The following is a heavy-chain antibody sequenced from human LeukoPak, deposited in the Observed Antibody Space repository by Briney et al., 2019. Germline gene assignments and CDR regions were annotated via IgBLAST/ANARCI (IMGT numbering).Heavy chain of an antibody. V-gene: IGHV3-30*02. CDR1: GFTFSSYG. CDR2: IRYDGSNK. Sequence: GGSLRLSCAASGFTFSSYGMHWVRQAPGKGLEWVAFIRYDGSNKYYADSVKGRFTISRDNAKNTLYLQMNSLRAEDTAAFYCARGLRGHTSALGYWGQAILVTVSS. CDR3: ARGLRGHTSALGY. J-gene: IGHJ4*02. D-gene: IGHD6-25*01.